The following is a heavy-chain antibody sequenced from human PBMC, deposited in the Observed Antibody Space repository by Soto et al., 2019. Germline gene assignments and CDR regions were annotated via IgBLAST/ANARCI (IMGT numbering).Heavy chain of an antibody. V-gene: IGHV3-74*01. CDR2: INSDGTTT. CDR3: ARVATGSYNWFDP. Sequence: EVQLVESGGGLVQPGGSLRLSCAASGFTFTSYWMHWVRQAPGMGLMWVSRINSDGTTTTYAGSVKGRFTISRDNAKNTLYLQMNSLRAEDTAVYYCARVATGSYNWFDPWGPGTLVTVSS. J-gene: IGHJ5*02. CDR1: GFTFTSYW. D-gene: IGHD1-26*01.